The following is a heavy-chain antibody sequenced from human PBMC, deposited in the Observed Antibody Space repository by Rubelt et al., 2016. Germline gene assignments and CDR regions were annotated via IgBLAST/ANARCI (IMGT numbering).Heavy chain of an antibody. CDR2: INHSGST. V-gene: IGHV4-34*01. D-gene: IGHD6-19*01. CDR1: GGSFSGYY. CDR3: ARRNGYSSGWYSIRGAFDI. J-gene: IGHJ3*02. Sequence: QVQLQQWGAGLLKPSETLSLTCAVYGGSFSGYYWSWIRQPPGKGLEWIGEINHSGSTYYNPSLKSRVTISGDTSKNQFSLKLSSVTAADTAVYYCARRNGYSSGWYSIRGAFDIWGQGTMVTVSS.